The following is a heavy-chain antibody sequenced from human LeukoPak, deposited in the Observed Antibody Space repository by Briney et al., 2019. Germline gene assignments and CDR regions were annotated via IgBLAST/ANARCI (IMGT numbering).Heavy chain of an antibody. CDR2: INHSGST. V-gene: IGHV4-34*01. Sequence: SETLSLTCAVYGGSFSGYYWSWIRQPPGKGLEWIGEINHSGSTNYNPSLKSRVTISVDTSKNQFSLKLSPVTAADTAVYYCARGNSLYAFDIWGQGTMVTVSS. CDR1: GGSFSGYY. CDR3: ARGNSLYAFDI. J-gene: IGHJ3*02. D-gene: IGHD4-23*01.